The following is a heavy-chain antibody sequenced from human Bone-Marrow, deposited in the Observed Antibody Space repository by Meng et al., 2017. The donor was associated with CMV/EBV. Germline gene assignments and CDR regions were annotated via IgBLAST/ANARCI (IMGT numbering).Heavy chain of an antibody. V-gene: IGHV3-48*03. CDR1: RFTFSSYE. J-gene: IGHJ4*02. CDR2: ISNSGLTI. Sequence: GESLKISCAASRFTFSSYEMNWVRQAPGKGLEWVSYISNSGLTIYYADSVRGRFTISRDNAKNSLYLQMNSLRAEDTALYYCARGLGYCSSTSCYKAGFVDYWGQGTLVTVYS. CDR3: ARGLGYCSSTSCYKAGFVDY. D-gene: IGHD2-2*02.